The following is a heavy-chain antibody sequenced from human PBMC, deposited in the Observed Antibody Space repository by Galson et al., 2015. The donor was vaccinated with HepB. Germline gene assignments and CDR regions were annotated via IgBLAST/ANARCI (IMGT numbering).Heavy chain of an antibody. J-gene: IGHJ4*02. CDR1: GFTFSSYS. V-gene: IGHV3-21*01. Sequence: SLRLSCAASGFTFSSYSMNWVRQAPGKGLEWVSSISSSSSYIYYADSVKGRFTISRDNAKNSLYLQMNSLRAEDTAVYYCALITFGGVIARDIDYWGQGTLVTVSS. D-gene: IGHD3-16*02. CDR2: ISSSSSYI. CDR3: ALITFGGVIARDIDY.